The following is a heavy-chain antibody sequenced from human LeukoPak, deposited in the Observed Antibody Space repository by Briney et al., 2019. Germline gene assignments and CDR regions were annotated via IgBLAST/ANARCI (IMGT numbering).Heavy chain of an antibody. CDR2: IYTSGST. CDR3: ARAEGGRWYEYFQR. Sequence: SQTLSLTCTVSGGSISSGSYYWSWIRQPAGKGLEWIGRIYTSGSTNYNPSLKSRVTISVDTSKNQFSLKLSSVTAAGTAVYYCARAEGGRWYEYFQRWGQGTLVTVSS. CDR1: GGSISSGSYY. J-gene: IGHJ1*01. D-gene: IGHD4-23*01. V-gene: IGHV4-61*02.